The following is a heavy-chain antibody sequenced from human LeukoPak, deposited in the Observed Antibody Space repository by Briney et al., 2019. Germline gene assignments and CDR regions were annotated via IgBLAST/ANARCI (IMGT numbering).Heavy chain of an antibody. J-gene: IGHJ3*02. V-gene: IGHV4-59*08. CDR2: IFYSGAT. Sequence: SETLSLTCTVSGASISSYYWSWVRQPPGKGLEWIGYIFYSGATNYNPSLNSRVTISLDTSKNQFSLKLSSVTAADTAVYYCARRFVGYDSSWGASDIWGQGTMVTVSS. CDR1: GASISSYY. CDR3: ARRFVGYDSSWGASDI. D-gene: IGHD3-22*01.